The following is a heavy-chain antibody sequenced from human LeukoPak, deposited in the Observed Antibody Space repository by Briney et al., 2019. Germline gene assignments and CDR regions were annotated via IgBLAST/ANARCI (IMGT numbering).Heavy chain of an antibody. V-gene: IGHV3-53*01. CDR1: GFTVSSNY. CDR3: ARGEDYYDSSGSLDY. CDR2: IYSGGST. J-gene: IGHJ4*02. D-gene: IGHD3-22*01. Sequence: PGGSLRLSCAASGFTVSSNYMSWVRQAPGKGLEWVSVIYSGGSTYYADSVKGRFTISRDNSKNTLYLQMNSLRAEDTAVYYCARGEDYYDSSGSLDYWGQGTLVTVSS.